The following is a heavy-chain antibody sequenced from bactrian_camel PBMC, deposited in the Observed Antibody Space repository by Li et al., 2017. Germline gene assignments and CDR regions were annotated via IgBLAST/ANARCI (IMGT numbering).Heavy chain of an antibody. CDR2: VSNTGGTT. V-gene: IGHV3S1*01. CDR3: AATPGDWFTNPPYEYNY. J-gene: IGHJ4*01. Sequence: HVQLVESGGGLVQPGGSLRLSCAASGFTFSSYWMYWVRQAPGKGLEWVSTVSNTGGTTYYVDSVKGRFTIARDNNKETVYLQMNSLKPEDMALYYCAATPGDWFTNPPYEYNYWGQGTQVTVS. CDR1: GFTFSSYW. D-gene: IGHD7*01.